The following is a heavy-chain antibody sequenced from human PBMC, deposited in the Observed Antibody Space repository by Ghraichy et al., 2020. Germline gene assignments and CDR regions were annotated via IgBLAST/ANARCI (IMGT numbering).Heavy chain of an antibody. Sequence: ASVKVSCKTSGYTFSDYSISWVRQAPGQGLEWVGWIGVYNGDTKYAQKFQGRVSMTTDTSTSTAYIELRSLRPDDTAVYFCGRDLRARTTSGDYWGQGTLVTVSS. D-gene: IGHD2-2*01. J-gene: IGHJ4*02. CDR3: GRDLRARTTSGDY. V-gene: IGHV1-18*01. CDR1: GYTFSDYS. CDR2: IGVYNGDT.